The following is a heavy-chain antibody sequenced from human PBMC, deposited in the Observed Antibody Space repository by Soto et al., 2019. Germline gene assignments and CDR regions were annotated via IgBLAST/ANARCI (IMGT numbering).Heavy chain of an antibody. V-gene: IGHV4-34*01. D-gene: IGHD6-19*01. CDR1: GGSFSGYY. CDR2: INHSGST. J-gene: IGHJ3*02. CDR3: ARFPQWRPNAFDI. Sequence: QVQLQQWGAGLLKPSETLSLTCAVYGGSFSGYYWSWIRQPPGKGLEWIGEINHSGSTNYNPSLKSRVTISVDTSKNQYSLKLSSVTAADTAVYYCARFPQWRPNAFDIWGQGTMVTVSS.